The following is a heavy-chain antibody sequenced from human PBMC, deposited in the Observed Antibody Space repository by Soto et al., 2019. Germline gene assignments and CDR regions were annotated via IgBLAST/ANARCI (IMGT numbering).Heavy chain of an antibody. Sequence: GGSLRLSCAASGFTFSSYGMHWVRQAPGKGLEWVAVIWYDGSNKYYADSVKGRFTISRDNSKNTLYLQMNSLRAEDTAVYYCARDPTRAIERGASYYFDYWGQGTLVTVSS. CDR3: ARDPTRAIERGASYYFDY. D-gene: IGHD1-26*01. CDR1: GFTFSSYG. V-gene: IGHV3-33*01. CDR2: IWYDGSNK. J-gene: IGHJ4*02.